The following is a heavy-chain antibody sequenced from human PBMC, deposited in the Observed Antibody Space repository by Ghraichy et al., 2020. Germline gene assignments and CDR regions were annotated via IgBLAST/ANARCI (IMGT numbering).Heavy chain of an antibody. V-gene: IGHV3-30*18. CDR2: ITYDGTIE. J-gene: IGHJ1*01. CDR3: AKDHFDNSNYVVGE. D-gene: IGHD4-11*01. CDR1: GFSFSCFG. Sequence: GGSLRLSCAASGFSFSCFGMHWVRQAAGKGLEWVAVITYDGTIEYYIDSVKGRFAVSRDNSENTLHLRMNSLRAEDTAVYYCAKDHFDNSNYVVGEWGQGTLVTVSS.